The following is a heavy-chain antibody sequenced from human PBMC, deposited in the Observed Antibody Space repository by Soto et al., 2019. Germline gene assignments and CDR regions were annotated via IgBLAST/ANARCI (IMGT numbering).Heavy chain of an antibody. Sequence: SETLSLTCTVSGGSISSYYWSWIRQPPGKGLEWIGYIYYSGSTNYNPSLKSRVTISVDTSKNQFSLKLSSVTAADTAVYYCARAGYCSSTSCNNPRAARYYYYMDVWGKGTTVTVSS. J-gene: IGHJ6*03. CDR2: IYYSGST. CDR3: ARAGYCSSTSCNNPRAARYYYYMDV. CDR1: GGSISSYY. V-gene: IGHV4-59*01. D-gene: IGHD2-2*02.